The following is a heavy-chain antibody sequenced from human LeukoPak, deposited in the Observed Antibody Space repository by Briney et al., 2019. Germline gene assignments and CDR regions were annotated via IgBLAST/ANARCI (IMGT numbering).Heavy chain of an antibody. D-gene: IGHD3-10*01. CDR1: GFTFSSYS. J-gene: IGHJ4*02. Sequence: GGSLRLSCAASGFTFSSYSMNWVRQAPGKGLGWVSYISSSSSTIYYADSVKGRFTISRDNAKNSLYLQMNSLGAEDTAFYYCAKDKISGVRGALDYWGQGTLVTVSS. CDR2: ISSSSSTI. CDR3: AKDKISGVRGALDY. V-gene: IGHV3-48*01.